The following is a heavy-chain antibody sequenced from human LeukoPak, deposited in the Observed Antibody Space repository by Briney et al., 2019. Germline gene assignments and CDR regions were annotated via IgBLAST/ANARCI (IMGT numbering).Heavy chain of an antibody. CDR1: GGSLNNYY. CDR2: IYYSGST. Sequence: PSETLSLTCTVSGGSLNNYYWTWIRQPPGRGLERIGHIYYSGSTYYNPSLKSRVTISVDTSKNQFTLKLSSVTAADTAAYYCARQAWLLDYWGPGTLVTVAS. CDR3: ARQAWLLDY. J-gene: IGHJ4*02. D-gene: IGHD5-12*01. V-gene: IGHV4-59*08.